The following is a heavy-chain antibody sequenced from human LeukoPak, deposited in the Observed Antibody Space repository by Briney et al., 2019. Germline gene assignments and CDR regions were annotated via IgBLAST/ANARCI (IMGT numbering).Heavy chain of an antibody. CDR1: GYIYTSYW. V-gene: IGHV5-51*01. J-gene: IGHJ4*02. Sequence: GESLKISCNSSGYIYTSYWIGWVRQMPGKGLEWMGIIYPGDSDTRYGPSFQGQVTISADKPISTAYLQWNSLKASDTAMYYCARLNDILTGPFDYWGQGTLVTVSS. CDR3: ARLNDILTGPFDY. D-gene: IGHD3-9*01. CDR2: IYPGDSDT.